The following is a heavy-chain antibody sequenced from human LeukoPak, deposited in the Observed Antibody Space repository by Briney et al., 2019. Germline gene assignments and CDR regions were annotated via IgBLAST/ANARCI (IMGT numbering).Heavy chain of an antibody. CDR3: ARLRFDFWSGYTHPYFDY. Sequence: PSETLSLTCTVSGGSISSSSYSWGWIRQPPGKGREWIGSIYYRGTTYYNPSLKSRVTISVYTSKIQFSLKLSSVAATDTAVYFCARLRFDFWSGYTHPYFDYWGQGTLVTVSS. D-gene: IGHD3-3*01. CDR1: GGSISSSSYS. CDR2: IYYRGTT. V-gene: IGHV4-39*01. J-gene: IGHJ4*02.